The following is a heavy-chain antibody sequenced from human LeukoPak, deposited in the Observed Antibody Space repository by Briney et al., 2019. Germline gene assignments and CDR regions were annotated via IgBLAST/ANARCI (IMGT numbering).Heavy chain of an antibody. CDR3: TTDPIYGGVDP. CDR2: IKSKTDGGTT. D-gene: IGHD4-23*01. V-gene: IGHV3-15*01. Sequence: GGSLRLSCAASGFTFSNAWMSWVRQAPGKGLEWVGRIKSKTDGGTTDYAAPVKGRFTIPRDDSKNTLYLQMNSLKTEDTAVYYCTTDPIYGGVDPWGQGTLVTVSS. CDR1: GFTFSNAW. J-gene: IGHJ5*02.